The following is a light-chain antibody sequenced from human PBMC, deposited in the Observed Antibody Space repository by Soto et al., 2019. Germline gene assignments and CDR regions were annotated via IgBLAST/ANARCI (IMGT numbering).Light chain of an antibody. V-gene: IGLV2-14*01. CDR2: EVS. Sequence: QSALTQPASVSGSPGQSITISCTGTSSDVGGYQYVSWYQQYPGKAPKLVIYEVSNRPSGVSIRFSGSKSGDTASLTISGLRAEDEADYYCCSYTRRSTLVFGGGTQLTVL. CDR1: SSDVGGYQY. CDR3: CSYTRRSTLV. J-gene: IGLJ2*01.